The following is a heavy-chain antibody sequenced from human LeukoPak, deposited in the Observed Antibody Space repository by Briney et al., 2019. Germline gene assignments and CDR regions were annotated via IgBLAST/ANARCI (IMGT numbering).Heavy chain of an antibody. Sequence: SETLSLTCTVSGGSISSGDYYWSWIRQPPGKGLEWIGYIYYSGSTYYNPSLKSRVTISVDTSKNQFSLKLSSVTAADTAVYYCARGGRDGYNFVGDYYYGMDVWGQGTTVTVSS. V-gene: IGHV4-30-4*01. CDR2: IYYSGST. D-gene: IGHD5-24*01. CDR1: GGSISSGDYY. CDR3: ARGGRDGYNFVGDYYYGMDV. J-gene: IGHJ6*02.